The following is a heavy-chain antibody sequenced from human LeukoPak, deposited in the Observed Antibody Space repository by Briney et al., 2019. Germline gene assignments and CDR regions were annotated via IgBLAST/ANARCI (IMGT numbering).Heavy chain of an antibody. J-gene: IGHJ2*01. CDR2: INHSGST. CDR1: GGSFSGYY. V-gene: IGHV4-34*01. Sequence: SETLSLTCAVYGGSFSGYYWSWIRQPPGKGLEWIGEINHSGSTNYNPSLKSRVTISVDTSKDQFSLKLSSVTAADTAVYYCARRVWRDILTGYHPAGRTKPNWYFDLWGRGTLVTVSS. D-gene: IGHD3-9*01. CDR3: ARRVWRDILTGYHPAGRTKPNWYFDL.